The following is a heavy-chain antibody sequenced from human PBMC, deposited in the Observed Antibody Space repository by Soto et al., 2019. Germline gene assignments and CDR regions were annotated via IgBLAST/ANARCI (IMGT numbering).Heavy chain of an antibody. Sequence: QVQLMQSGAEVRRPGTSMRISCTTSGYNFNTYGIIWVRQAPGQGLEWMGWISGYHGYTKYAQNFEDRLTLSTDPSTSTAFLELRNLRSGDTALYFCARDRDYSHTDADIDYWGQGTLVTVSS. J-gene: IGHJ4*02. D-gene: IGHD3-16*01. CDR3: ARDRDYSHTDADIDY. CDR1: GYNFNTYG. V-gene: IGHV1-18*01. CDR2: ISGYHGYT.